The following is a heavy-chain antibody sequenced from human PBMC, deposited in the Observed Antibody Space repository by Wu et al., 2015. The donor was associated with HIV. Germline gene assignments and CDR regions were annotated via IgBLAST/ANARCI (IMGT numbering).Heavy chain of an antibody. V-gene: IGHV1-46*01. CDR1: GYAFTSKY. D-gene: IGHD6-13*01. CDR3: ARSIAAAGTGWFDP. CDR2: FNPGGGSP. J-gene: IGHJ5*02. Sequence: QVHLVQSGAEMKKPGASVKVSCKTSGYAFTSKYVHWVRQAPGQGLEWMGIFNPGGGSPNYAQKFRDRLIMTRDTSTSTIYMELRSLRSDDTAVYYCARSIAAAGTGWFDPWGQGTLVTVSS.